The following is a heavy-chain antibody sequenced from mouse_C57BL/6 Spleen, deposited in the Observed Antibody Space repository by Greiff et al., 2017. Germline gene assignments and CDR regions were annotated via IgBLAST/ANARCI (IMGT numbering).Heavy chain of an antibody. J-gene: IGHJ3*01. CDR3: ARSSAPYDWFAY. CDR1: GYAFSSSW. CDR2: IYPGDGDT. D-gene: IGHD2-12*01. Sequence: QVQLQQSGPELVKPGASVKISCKASGYAFSSSWMNWVKQRPGQGLEWIGRIYPGDGDTNYNGKFKGKATLTVDKSSSTAYMQLSSLTSEDSAVYFCARSSAPYDWFAYWGQGTLVTVSA. V-gene: IGHV1-82*01.